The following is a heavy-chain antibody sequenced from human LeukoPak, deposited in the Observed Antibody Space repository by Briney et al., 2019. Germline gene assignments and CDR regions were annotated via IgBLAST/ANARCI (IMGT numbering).Heavy chain of an antibody. V-gene: IGHV1-69*13. Sequence: SVKVSCKASGGTFSSYAISWMRQAPGRGLEWMGGIIPIFGTANYAQKFQGRVTITADESTSTAYMELSSLRSEDTAVYYCAGGAYYDSSGPWGYWGQGTLVTVSS. J-gene: IGHJ4*02. CDR3: AGGAYYDSSGPWGY. CDR1: GGTFSSYA. CDR2: IIPIFGTA. D-gene: IGHD3-22*01.